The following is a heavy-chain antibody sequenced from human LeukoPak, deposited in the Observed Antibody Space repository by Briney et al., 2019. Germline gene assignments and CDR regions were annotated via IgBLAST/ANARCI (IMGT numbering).Heavy chain of an antibody. Sequence: SVKVSCKASGHTFTSYYMHWVRQAPGQGLEWMGGIIPIFGTANYAQKFQGRVTITADKSTSTAYMELSSLRSEDTAVYYCATGDDYGDYSALYYFDYWGQGTLVTVSS. J-gene: IGHJ4*02. V-gene: IGHV1-69*06. CDR3: ATGDDYGDYSALYYFDY. CDR1: GHTFTSYY. D-gene: IGHD4-17*01. CDR2: IIPIFGTA.